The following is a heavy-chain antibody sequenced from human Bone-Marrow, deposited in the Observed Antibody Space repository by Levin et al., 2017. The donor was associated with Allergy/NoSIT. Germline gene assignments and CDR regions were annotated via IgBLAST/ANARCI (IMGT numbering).Heavy chain of an antibody. J-gene: IGHJ4*02. D-gene: IGHD3-22*01. V-gene: IGHV3-48*02. Sequence: PGGSLRLSCAASGFSFWHYTMNWVRQAPGKGLEWVSCISSSGDSTHYADSVKGRFTISRDNAKNSLYLQLNRLRDEDTALYYCARDPARGYYDSSGYSGDHWGQGTLVTVSS. CDR1: GFSFWHYT. CDR2: ISSSGDST. CDR3: ARDPARGYYDSSGYSGDH.